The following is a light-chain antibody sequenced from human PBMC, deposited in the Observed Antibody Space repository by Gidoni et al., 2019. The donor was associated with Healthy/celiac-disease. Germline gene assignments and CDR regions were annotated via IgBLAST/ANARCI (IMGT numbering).Light chain of an antibody. CDR2: DAS. J-gene: IGKJ2*01. V-gene: IGKV1-33*01. CDR1: QDISNY. Sequence: DIQMTQSPSSLSASVGDRVTITCQASQDISNYLNWYLQKPGKAPKLLIYDASNLETGVPSRFSGSGSGTDFTFTISSLQPEDIATYYCQQYDNLPRTFGQXTKLEIK. CDR3: QQYDNLPRT.